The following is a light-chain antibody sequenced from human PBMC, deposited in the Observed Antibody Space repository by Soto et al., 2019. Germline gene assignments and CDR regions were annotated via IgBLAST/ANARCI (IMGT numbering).Light chain of an antibody. CDR3: QQYNNWPRT. CDR2: SAS. Sequence: EIVMTQSPATLSVSPGDRATLSCRASQSVSFNLVWYQQKPGQAPRLLIYSASTRATGIPARFSGSGSETEFTLTISSLQSEDFAVYYCQQYNNWPRTFGQATKV. J-gene: IGKJ1*01. V-gene: IGKV3-15*01. CDR1: QSVSFN.